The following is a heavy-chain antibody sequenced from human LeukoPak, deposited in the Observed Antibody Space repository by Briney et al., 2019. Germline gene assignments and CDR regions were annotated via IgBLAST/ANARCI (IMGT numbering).Heavy chain of an antibody. D-gene: IGHD6-19*01. J-gene: IGHJ4*02. CDR1: DYSISSRYY. CDR3: ATRIAVAGGFDY. V-gene: IGHV4-38-2*02. CDR2: INHSGST. Sequence: SETLSLTCTVSDYSISSRYYWSWIRQPPGKGLEWIGEINHSGSTNYNPSLKSRVTISVDTSKNQFSLKLSSVTAADTAVYYCATRIAVAGGFDYWGQGTLVTVSS.